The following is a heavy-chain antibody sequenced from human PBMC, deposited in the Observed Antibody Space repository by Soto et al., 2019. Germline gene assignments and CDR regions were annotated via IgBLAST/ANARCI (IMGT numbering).Heavy chain of an antibody. J-gene: IGHJ4*02. CDR1: GGSFSGYY. CDR3: ATARWTGFDY. CDR2: INHSGST. V-gene: IGHV4-34*01. D-gene: IGHD6-6*01. Sequence: SETLSLTCAVYGGSFSGYYWSWIRQPPGKGLEWIGEINHSGSTNYNPSLKSRVTISVDTSKNQFSLKLSSVTAADTAVYYCATARWTGFDYWGQGTLVTVSS.